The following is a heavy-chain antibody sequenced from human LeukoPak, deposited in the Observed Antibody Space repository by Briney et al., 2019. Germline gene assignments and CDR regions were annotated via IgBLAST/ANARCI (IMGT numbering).Heavy chain of an antibody. CDR2: IYAGGKT. J-gene: IGHJ5*02. D-gene: IGHD3-10*01. Sequence: SETLSLTCTVSGDSISTGGYFWSWIRQPAGKGLEWIGRIYAGGKTNYNPSLRSRVTISVDTSRNQFSLKLNSVTAADTAVYYCARMDYYGSGTYHSWFDHWGQGTLVTVSS. CDR3: ARMDYYGSGTYHSWFDH. V-gene: IGHV4-61*02. CDR1: GDSISTGGYF.